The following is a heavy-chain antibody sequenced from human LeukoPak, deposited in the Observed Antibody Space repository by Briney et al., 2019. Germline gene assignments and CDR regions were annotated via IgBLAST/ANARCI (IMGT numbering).Heavy chain of an antibody. CDR1: GGSISSDSYH. V-gene: IGHV4-39*07. CDR3: ARVVEYDGSGYPGDY. Sequence: SETLSLTCTVSGGSISSDSYHWGWIRQPPGKGLEWIGSIYHSGSSNYNPSLKSRVTISVDTSKNQFSLKLSSVTAADTAVYYCARVVEYDGSGYPGDYWGQGTLVTVSS. CDR2: IYHSGSS. D-gene: IGHD3-22*01. J-gene: IGHJ4*02.